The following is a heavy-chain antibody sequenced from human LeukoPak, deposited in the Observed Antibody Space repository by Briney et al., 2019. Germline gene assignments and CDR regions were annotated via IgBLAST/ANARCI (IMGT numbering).Heavy chain of an antibody. J-gene: IGHJ4*02. CDR2: ISGSGGST. D-gene: IGHD1-1*01. Sequence: GASLRLACAVSAFTLSSYAMSWVRQAPGKGLEWVLAISGSGGSTYYADSVKGRFTISRDNSKNTLYLQMNSLRAEDTAVYYCAKVDGRNWNDCSGDDWGQGTLVTVSS. CDR3: AKVDGRNWNDCSGDD. V-gene: IGHV3-23*01. CDR1: AFTLSSYA.